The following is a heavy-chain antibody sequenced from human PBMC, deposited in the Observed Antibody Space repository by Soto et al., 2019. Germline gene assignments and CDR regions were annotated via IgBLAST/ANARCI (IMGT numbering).Heavy chain of an antibody. CDR3: ARDKAGDGYEDLDY. V-gene: IGHV3-74*01. CDR2: INSDGTIT. D-gene: IGHD5-18*01. CDR1: GFTFSSYW. J-gene: IGHJ4*02. Sequence: EVPLVESGGGLVQPGGSLRLSCAASGFTFSSYWMHWIRQAPGKGLVWVSRINSDGTITTYADSVKGRFTISRDNAKNTLYLQMNSLRAEDAALYYCARDKAGDGYEDLDYWGRGTLVTVSS.